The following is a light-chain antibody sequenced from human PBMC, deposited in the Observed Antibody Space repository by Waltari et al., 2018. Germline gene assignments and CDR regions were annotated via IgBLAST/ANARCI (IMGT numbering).Light chain of an antibody. CDR1: QNINSW. CDR2: KAS. Sequence: DIQMTQSPSTLSASVGDRVTITCRTSQNINSWLAWYQQKPGKAPKLLIYKASSLESGVPSRFSGSGSGTEFTLTFTSLQPDDFATYFCQHYNNYSPWTFGQGTKVEVK. J-gene: IGKJ1*01. V-gene: IGKV1-5*03. CDR3: QHYNNYSPWT.